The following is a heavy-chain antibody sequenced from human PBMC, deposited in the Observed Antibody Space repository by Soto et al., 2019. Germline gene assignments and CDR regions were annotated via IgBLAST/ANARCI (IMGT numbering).Heavy chain of an antibody. J-gene: IGHJ6*02. V-gene: IGHV4-59*01. CDR3: VRDLSGYCGVDCYPLDV. Sequence: NLSLTCTVSGASLGRNYRSCAGQSPGKGLEWIGYLYNTGSTIYNPSLKSRVTISVDTSKNQFSLKMNSVTAADTAVYYCVRDLSGYCGVDCYPLDVGGQGTTVP. CDR1: GASLGRNY. CDR2: LYNTGST. D-gene: IGHD2-21*02.